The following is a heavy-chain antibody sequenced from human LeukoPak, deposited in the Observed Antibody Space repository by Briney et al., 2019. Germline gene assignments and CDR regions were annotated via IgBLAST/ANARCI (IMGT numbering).Heavy chain of an antibody. Sequence: PGGSLRLSCAASGFNFSSHSMNWVRQAPEKGLEWVSSISSRSSFKYYADSMKGRFTISRDNAKNSLYLQLNSLRAEDTAVYYCARVDLSAPWGNYYYYMDVWGKGTTVTVSS. D-gene: IGHD3-16*01. CDR3: ARVDLSAPWGNYYYYMDV. CDR1: GFNFSSHS. CDR2: ISSRSSFK. V-gene: IGHV3-21*01. J-gene: IGHJ6*03.